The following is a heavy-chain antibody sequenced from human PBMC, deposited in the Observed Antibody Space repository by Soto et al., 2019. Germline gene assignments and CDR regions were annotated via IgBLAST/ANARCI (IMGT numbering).Heavy chain of an antibody. D-gene: IGHD3-3*01. V-gene: IGHV1-18*01. CDR1: GYTFTSYG. CDR2: ISAYNGIT. J-gene: IGHJ6*01. CDR3: ARDPTIFGVVQNYVMDV. Sequence: QVQLVQSGAEVKKPGASVKVSCKASGYTFTSYGISWVRQAPGQGIEWLGWISAYNGITNFAQKLQCSVTMTTVKSTSKAYMELRSLRSDDTAVYYCARDPTIFGVVQNYVMDVWGQGTTVTVAS.